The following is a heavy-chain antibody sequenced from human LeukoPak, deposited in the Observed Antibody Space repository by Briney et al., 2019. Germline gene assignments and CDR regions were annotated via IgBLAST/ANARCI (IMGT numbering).Heavy chain of an antibody. CDR1: GLTFSSHG. Sequence: GGSLRLSCAGSGLTFSSHGMSWVRQAPGKGLEWVGRIRSKSDGATADYAASVRGRFTISGDDSKNTLYLQMNSLKAEDTGVYYCTTIQFARTMSFDYWGQGALVTVSS. J-gene: IGHJ4*02. CDR3: TTIQFARTMSFDY. CDR2: IRSKSDGATA. D-gene: IGHD5-24*01. V-gene: IGHV3-15*01.